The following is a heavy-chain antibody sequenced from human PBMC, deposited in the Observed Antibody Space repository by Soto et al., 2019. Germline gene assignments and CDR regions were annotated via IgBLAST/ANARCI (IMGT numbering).Heavy chain of an antibody. CDR2: ISSSSSYI. Sequence: LRPSCASPGFPFSSYSMNWVRQAPGKGLEWVSSISSSSSYIYYADSVKGRFTISRDNAKNSLYLQMNSLRAEDTAVYYCARVEYSSSSYYFDYWGQGTLVTVSS. CDR3: ARVEYSSSSYYFDY. V-gene: IGHV3-21*01. CDR1: GFPFSSYS. J-gene: IGHJ4*02. D-gene: IGHD6-6*01.